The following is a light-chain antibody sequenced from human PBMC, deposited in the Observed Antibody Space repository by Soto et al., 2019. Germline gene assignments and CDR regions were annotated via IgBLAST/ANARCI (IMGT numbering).Light chain of an antibody. CDR1: QSVSSTY. J-gene: IGKJ2*01. CDR3: QQYGRSPPFT. CDR2: GAS. V-gene: IGKV3-20*01. Sequence: IVLTQSPGTLSLSPGERATLSCRASQSVSSTYIAWYQQNPGRAPRLLIYGASSRATGIPDRFSGSGSGTDFTLTISRLEPEDFAVYFCQQYGRSPPFTFGQGTKVEIK.